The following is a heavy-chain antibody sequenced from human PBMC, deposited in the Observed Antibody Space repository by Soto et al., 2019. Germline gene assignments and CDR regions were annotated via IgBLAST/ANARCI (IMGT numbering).Heavy chain of an antibody. CDR3: AKDVTGAPTYHGMDV. V-gene: IGHV3-9*01. Sequence: SLRLSCVACGFGVYDYAMHGVRLIPGKGLEWVSGLSWHSVDIAYAESVGGRFVISRDNAANSLFLQMDSLRPEDTALYYCAKDVTGAPTYHGMDVWGHGTTVTVSS. CDR1: GFGVYDYA. D-gene: IGHD7-27*01. CDR2: LSWHSVDI. J-gene: IGHJ6*02.